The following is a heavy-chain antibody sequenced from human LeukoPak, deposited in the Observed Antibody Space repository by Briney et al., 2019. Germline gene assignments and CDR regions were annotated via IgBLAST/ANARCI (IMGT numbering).Heavy chain of an antibody. D-gene: IGHD3-10*01. V-gene: IGHV4-59*12. CDR3: AREMVRPGISYYYYGMDV. J-gene: IGHJ6*02. CDR1: GGSISSYY. CDR2: IYYSGST. Sequence: SETLSLTCTVSGGSISSYYWSWIRQPPGKGLEWIGYIYYSGSTNYNPSLKSRVTISVDTSKNQFSLKLSSVTAADTAVYYCAREMVRPGISYYYYGMDVWGQGTTVTVSS.